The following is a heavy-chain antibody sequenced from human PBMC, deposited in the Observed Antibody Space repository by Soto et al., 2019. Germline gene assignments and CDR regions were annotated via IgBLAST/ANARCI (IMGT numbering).Heavy chain of an antibody. CDR3: ARGGIVVVPAAIRSPSTYYFDY. CDR1: GYSLSAGPYH. Sequence: ETLSLTCSVSGYSLSAGPYHWGWIRQPPGKGLEWIGNVYNSGSTSYSPSLKSRVTISVDTSKNQFSLRLTSVTAADTAVYYCARGGIVVVPAAIRSPSTYYFDYWGQGTLVTVSS. V-gene: IGHV4-39*01. D-gene: IGHD2-2*01. CDR2: VYNSGST. J-gene: IGHJ4*02.